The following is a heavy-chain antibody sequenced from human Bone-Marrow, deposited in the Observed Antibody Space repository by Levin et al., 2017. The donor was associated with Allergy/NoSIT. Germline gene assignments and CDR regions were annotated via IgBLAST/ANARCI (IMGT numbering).Heavy chain of an antibody. D-gene: IGHD4-17*01. J-gene: IGHJ2*01. CDR3: ASDRVTTNWYFDL. CDR2: INRDGSST. Sequence: GASVKVSCSASGFNFSSYWMHWVRQAPGKGLVWVSRINRDGSSTSYADSVKGRFTISRDNAKNTLYLQMNSLRAEDTSVYYCASDRVTTNWYFDLWSRGTLVTVSS. V-gene: IGHV3-74*01. CDR1: GFNFSSYW.